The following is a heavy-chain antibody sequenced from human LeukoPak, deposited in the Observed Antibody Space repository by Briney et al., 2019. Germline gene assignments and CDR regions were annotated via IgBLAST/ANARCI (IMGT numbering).Heavy chain of an antibody. CDR3: ARTSAVEMATILDY. J-gene: IGHJ4*02. CDR2: IYYSGST. D-gene: IGHD5-24*01. V-gene: IGHV4-30-4*01. CDR1: GGSISSGDYY. Sequence: PSETLSLTCTVSGGSISSGDYYWSWIRQPPGKGLEWIGYIYYSGSTYYNPSLKSRVTISVDTSKNQFSLKLSSVTAADTAVYYCARTSAVEMATILDYWGQGTLVTVSS.